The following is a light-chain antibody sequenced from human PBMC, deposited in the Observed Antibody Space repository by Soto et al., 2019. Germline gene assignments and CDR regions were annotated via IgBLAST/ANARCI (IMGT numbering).Light chain of an antibody. CDR2: GAS. CDR1: QSVSSIS. J-gene: IGKJ2*01. CDR3: QQYGSSPRT. Sequence: EIVLTQSPGTLSLSPGERATLSCRASQSVSSISLAWYQHKPGQAPRLLIYGASSRATGIPDRFSGSGSGTDFTLTISSLEPEDFAVYYCQQYGSSPRTFGQGTKLEIK. V-gene: IGKV3-20*01.